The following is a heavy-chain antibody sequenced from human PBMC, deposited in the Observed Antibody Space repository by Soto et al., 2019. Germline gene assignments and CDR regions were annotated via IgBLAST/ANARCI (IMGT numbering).Heavy chain of an antibody. CDR1: GFTFSSYA. Sequence: EVPLLESGGGLVQPGGSLRLSCAASGFTFSSYAMSWVRQAPGKGLEWVSAISGSGGSTYYADSVKGRFTISRDNSKNTLYLQMNSLRAEDTAVYYCANKRAIGELFPFDYWGQGTLVTVSS. CDR2: ISGSGGST. J-gene: IGHJ4*02. CDR3: ANKRAIGELFPFDY. D-gene: IGHD3-10*01. V-gene: IGHV3-23*01.